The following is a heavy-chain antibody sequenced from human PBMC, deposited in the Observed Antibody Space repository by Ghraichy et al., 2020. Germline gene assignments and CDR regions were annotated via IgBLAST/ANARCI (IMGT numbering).Heavy chain of an antibody. Sequence: SETLSLTCAVSGVSITSYSWSWIRQPPGKGLEWIGCFHYSGSTSYNPSLKSRVTISLDTSNNQFSLNLTSVTAADTAVYYCARAYYGSASYRLDSWGQGTLVTVSS. CDR2: FHYSGST. J-gene: IGHJ5*01. D-gene: IGHD3-10*01. V-gene: IGHV4-59*01. CDR1: GVSITSYS. CDR3: ARAYYGSASYRLDS.